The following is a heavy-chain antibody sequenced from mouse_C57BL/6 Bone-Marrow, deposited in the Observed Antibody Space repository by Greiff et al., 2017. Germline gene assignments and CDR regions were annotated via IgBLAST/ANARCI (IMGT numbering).Heavy chain of an antibody. CDR2: IYLGNGYT. V-gene: IGHV1-58*01. Sequence: VQLQQSGAELVRPGSSVKMSCKTSGYTFTSYGINWVKQRPGQGLEWIGYIYLGNGYTEYNEKFKGKATLTSDTSSSTAYMQLRSLTSEDSAFYFCARGAAQASFAYWGQGTLVTVSA. CDR1: GYTFTSYG. CDR3: ARGAAQASFAY. D-gene: IGHD3-2*02. J-gene: IGHJ3*01.